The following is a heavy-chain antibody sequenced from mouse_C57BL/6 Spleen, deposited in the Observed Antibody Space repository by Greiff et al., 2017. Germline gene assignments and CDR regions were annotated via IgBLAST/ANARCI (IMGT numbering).Heavy chain of an antibody. Sequence: EVQLQQSEGGLVQPGSSMKLSCTASGFTFSDYYMAWVRQVPEKGLEWVANINYDGSSTYYLDSLKSRFIISRDNAKNILYLQMSSLKSEDTATYYCAREGSNYLMDYWGQGTSVTVSS. CDR1: GFTFSDYY. J-gene: IGHJ4*01. D-gene: IGHD2-5*01. V-gene: IGHV5-16*01. CDR2: INYDGSST. CDR3: AREGSNYLMDY.